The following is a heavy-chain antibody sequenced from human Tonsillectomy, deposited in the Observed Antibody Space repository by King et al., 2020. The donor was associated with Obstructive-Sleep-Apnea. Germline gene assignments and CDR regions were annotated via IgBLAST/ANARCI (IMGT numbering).Heavy chain of an antibody. D-gene: IGHD2-15*01. CDR3: AREGYCSGGSCPDY. Sequence: LQLQESGPGLVNPSETLSLTCTVSGGSISTSSYYWAWIRQPPGKGLEWIGSIFYSGSTYYNPSLESRVTISVDTSKNQFSLKLTSVTAADTAVYYCAREGYCSGGSCPDYWGQGTLVTVSS. V-gene: IGHV4-39*07. J-gene: IGHJ4*02. CDR2: IFYSGST. CDR1: GGSISTSSYY.